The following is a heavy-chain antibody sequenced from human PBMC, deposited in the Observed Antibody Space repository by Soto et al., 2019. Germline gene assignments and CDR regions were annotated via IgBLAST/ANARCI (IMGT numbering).Heavy chain of an antibody. CDR2: IYHTWTT. D-gene: IGHD1-1*01. J-gene: IGHJ3*02. Sequence: QVQLQESGPGLVKPSETLSLTCTVSGGSVSSGGHYWSWIRQPPGEGLEWIAYIYHTWTTDYNPSLKKLVTKSVDLSKNQFSQRLSSVTAADTAVYYCARDLSDTSNSFDAFDIWGQGTMVTVSS. CDR1: GGSVSSGGHY. V-gene: IGHV4-61*08. CDR3: ARDLSDTSNSFDAFDI.